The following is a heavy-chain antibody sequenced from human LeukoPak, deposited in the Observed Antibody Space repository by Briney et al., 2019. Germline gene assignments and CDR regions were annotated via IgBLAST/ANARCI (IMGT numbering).Heavy chain of an antibody. Sequence: PGGSLRLSCAASGFTFGRYAMSWVRQAPGKGLEWVSSISGSGGSTYYADSVKGRFTISRDNSKNTLYLQMHSLRAEDTAVYYCAKAHSNTRYEFDYWGQGTLVTVSS. V-gene: IGHV3-23*01. CDR3: AKAHSNTRYEFDY. D-gene: IGHD2-2*01. J-gene: IGHJ4*02. CDR1: GFTFGRYA. CDR2: ISGSGGST.